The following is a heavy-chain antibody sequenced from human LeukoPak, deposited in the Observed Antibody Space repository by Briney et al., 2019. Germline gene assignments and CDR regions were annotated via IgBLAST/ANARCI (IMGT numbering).Heavy chain of an antibody. CDR2: ISTYNGNT. J-gene: IGHJ3*02. Sequence: ASVKVSCKASGYTFTSYGISWMRQAPGQGLEWMGWISTYNGNTSYAQSFQGRVTLTTDTSTSTAYMELRSLRSDDTAVYYCARDPGSSGWMAHDAFDIWGQGTMVTVSS. CDR3: ARDPGSSGWMAHDAFDI. V-gene: IGHV1-18*01. CDR1: GYTFTSYG. D-gene: IGHD6-19*01.